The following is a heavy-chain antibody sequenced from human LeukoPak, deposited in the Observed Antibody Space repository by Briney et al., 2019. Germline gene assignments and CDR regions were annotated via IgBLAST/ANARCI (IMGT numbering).Heavy chain of an antibody. CDR3: AREKQAALTVTNTPELPDYYGMDV. Sequence: GGSLRLSCAASGFTFSSYSMNWVRQAPGKGLEWVSSISSSSSYIYSADSVKGRFTISRDNAKNSLYLQMNSLRAEDTAVYYCAREKQAALTVTNTPELPDYYGMDVWGQGTTVTVSS. CDR1: GFTFSSYS. V-gene: IGHV3-21*01. J-gene: IGHJ6*02. CDR2: ISSSSSYI. D-gene: IGHD6-6*01.